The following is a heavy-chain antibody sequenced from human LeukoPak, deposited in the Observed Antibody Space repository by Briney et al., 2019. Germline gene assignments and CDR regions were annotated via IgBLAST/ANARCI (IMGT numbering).Heavy chain of an antibody. J-gene: IGHJ4*02. CDR1: GYPFTGYY. Sequence: ASVKVSCKASGYPFTGYYMHWVRQAPGQGLEWMGWINPNSGGTNYAQKLQGRVTMTTDTSTSTAYMELRSLRSDDTAVYYCARGFLDDLPDYWGQGTLVTVSS. D-gene: IGHD2-2*03. CDR3: ARGFLDDLPDY. CDR2: INPNSGGT. V-gene: IGHV1-2*02.